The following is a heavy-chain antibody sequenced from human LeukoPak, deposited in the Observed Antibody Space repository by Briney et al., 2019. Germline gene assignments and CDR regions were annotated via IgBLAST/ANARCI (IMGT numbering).Heavy chain of an antibody. CDR3: AKDRWFGELVFDY. J-gene: IGHJ4*02. CDR1: GFTCSSYT. V-gene: IGHV3-23*01. CDR2: IRGSGGST. Sequence: GGFLRLSSAASGFTCSSYTMSWVRQAPGKGLEGVLAIRGSGGSTYYADSVKGRFTIYRDNSKNTLYLQMNSLRADDTAVYYSAKDRWFGELVFDYWGQGTLVTVSS. D-gene: IGHD3-10*01.